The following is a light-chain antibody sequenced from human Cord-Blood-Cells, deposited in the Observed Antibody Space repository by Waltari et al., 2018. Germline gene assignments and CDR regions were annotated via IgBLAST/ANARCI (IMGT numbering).Light chain of an antibody. CDR1: SPNIGAGYD. Sequence: QSVLTQPPSVSGAPGQRVTIPSTGSSPNIGAGYDVHWYQQLPGTAPKLLIYGNSNRPSGVPDRFSGSKSGNTASLTVSGLQAEDEADYYCSSYAGSNSYVFGTGTKVTVL. V-gene: IGLV1-40*01. J-gene: IGLJ1*01. CDR2: GNS. CDR3: SSYAGSNSYV.